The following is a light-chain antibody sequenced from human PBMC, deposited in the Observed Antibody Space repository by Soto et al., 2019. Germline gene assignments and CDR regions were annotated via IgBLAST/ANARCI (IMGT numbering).Light chain of an antibody. CDR2: DAS. J-gene: IGKJ2*01. CDR3: QQYDNLPPDT. V-gene: IGKV1-33*01. Sequence: DIQMTQSPSSLSASVGDRVTITCQASQDISNYLNWYQQQPGKAPKLLIYDASNLEKGVPSRFSGSGSGTDFTFSISSLQPEDIASYYYQQYDNLPPDTFGQGTKLEIK. CDR1: QDISNY.